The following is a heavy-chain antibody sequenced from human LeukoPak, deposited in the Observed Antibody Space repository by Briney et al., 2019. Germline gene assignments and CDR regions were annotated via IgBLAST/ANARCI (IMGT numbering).Heavy chain of an antibody. CDR1: GFTFSTYT. Sequence: AGGSLRLSCAASGFTFSTYTMSWVGQAPGKGLEGVSAISGSGGNTYYADSVKGRLTISRDHSKHTLYLQMDSLRADDTAVYYCAKAAFSRTSYFDYWGQGTLVTASS. D-gene: IGHD3-3*02. J-gene: IGHJ4*02. CDR3: AKAAFSRTSYFDY. V-gene: IGHV3-23*01. CDR2: ISGSGGNT.